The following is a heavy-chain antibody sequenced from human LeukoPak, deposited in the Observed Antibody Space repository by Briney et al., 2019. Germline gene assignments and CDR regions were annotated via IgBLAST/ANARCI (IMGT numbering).Heavy chain of an antibody. CDR1: GYSFTNYW. D-gene: IGHD2-15*01. CDR3: ALKSRGYCSGGRCHIGY. V-gene: IGHV5-51*01. CDR2: IHPGDSDT. J-gene: IGHJ4*02. Sequence: GESLKISCKGSGYSFTNYWIGWVRQMPGKGLEWMGIIHPGDSDTRYSPSFQGQVTISADKSISTAYLQWSSLRASDSAMYYCALKSRGYCSGGRCHIGYWGQGTLVTVSS.